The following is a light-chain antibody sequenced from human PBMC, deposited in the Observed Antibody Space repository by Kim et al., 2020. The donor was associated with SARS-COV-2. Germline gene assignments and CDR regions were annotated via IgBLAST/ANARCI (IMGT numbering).Light chain of an antibody. J-gene: IGKJ4*01. CDR3: QQYDILPLT. Sequence: DIQMTQSPSSLSASVGDRVTITCQASQDISNYSNWYQQKPGKAPKLLIYDASNLETGVPSRFSGSGSGTDVTFTISTLQPEDIATYYCQQYDILPLTFGGGTKVDIK. V-gene: IGKV1-33*01. CDR1: QDISNY. CDR2: DAS.